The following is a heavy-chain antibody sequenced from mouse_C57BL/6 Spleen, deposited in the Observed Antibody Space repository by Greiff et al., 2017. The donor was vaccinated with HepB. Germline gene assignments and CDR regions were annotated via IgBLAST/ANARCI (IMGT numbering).Heavy chain of an antibody. D-gene: IGHD2-5*01. CDR2: IWSGGST. Sequence: QVHVKQSGPGLVQPSQSLSITCTVSGFSLTSYGVHWVRQSPGKGLEWLGVIWSGGSTDYNAAFISRLSISKDNSKSQVFFKMNSLQADDTAIYYCASSYYSKGYYAMDYWGQGTSVTVSS. CDR3: ASSYYSKGYYAMDY. V-gene: IGHV2-2*01. CDR1: GFSLTSYG. J-gene: IGHJ4*01.